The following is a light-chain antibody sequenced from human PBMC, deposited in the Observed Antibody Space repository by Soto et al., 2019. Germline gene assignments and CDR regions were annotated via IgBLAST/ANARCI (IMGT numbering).Light chain of an antibody. Sequence: QSVLTQPASVSGSPGQSITISCTGTSSDVGGYNYVSWYQQHPGKAPKLMIHEVSNRPSGVSNRFSGSKSGNTASLTISGLQGEDEADYYFSSYTSSSTFGFGTGTKVTVL. V-gene: IGLV2-14*01. J-gene: IGLJ1*01. CDR1: SSDVGGYNY. CDR2: EVS. CDR3: SSYTSSSTFG.